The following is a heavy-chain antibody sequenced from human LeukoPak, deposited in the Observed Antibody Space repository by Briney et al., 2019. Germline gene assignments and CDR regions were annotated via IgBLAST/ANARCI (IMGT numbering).Heavy chain of an antibody. J-gene: IGHJ5*02. CDR3: GRSVASHGPTHNWFGP. CDR2: INHSGST. CDR1: GGSFSGYY. D-gene: IGHD5-18*01. V-gene: IGHV4-34*01. Sequence: SETLSLTCPVYGGSFSGYYWSWIRQPPGKGLEWIGEINHSGSTNYNPSLKSRVTISVDTSKNQFSLKLSSVTAADTAVYYCGRSVASHGPTHNWFGPWGQGTLVTVSS.